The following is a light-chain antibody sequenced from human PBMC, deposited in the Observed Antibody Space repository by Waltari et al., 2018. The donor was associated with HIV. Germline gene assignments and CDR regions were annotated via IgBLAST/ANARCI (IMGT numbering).Light chain of an antibody. CDR1: QDIRNY. Sequence: DIQKPTSPSSLSESVGDRVTITCQASQDIRNYLNWYQQKPAKAPNLLISDTANVQGGLPSRFSVSGSGTDFTFSLRSLQPEDVATYYCQQYDDLPITFGQATRLYIK. V-gene: IGKV1-33*01. J-gene: IGKJ5*01. CDR3: QQYDDLPIT. CDR2: DTA.